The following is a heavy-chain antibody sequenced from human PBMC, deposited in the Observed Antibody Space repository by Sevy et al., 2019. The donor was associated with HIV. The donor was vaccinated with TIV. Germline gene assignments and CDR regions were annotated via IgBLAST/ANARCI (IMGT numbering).Heavy chain of an antibody. CDR3: TRRGDSNYNYYSYGMDV. CDR1: GFTFSGSA. J-gene: IGHJ6*02. V-gene: IGHV3-73*01. CDR2: IRSKANSYAT. D-gene: IGHD4-4*01. Sequence: GGSLRLSCAASGFTFSGSAMHWVRQAAGKGLEWVGRIRSKANSYATAYAASVKGRFTISRDDSKNTAYLQMNSLKTEDTVVYYCTRRGDSNYNYYSYGMDVWGQGTTVTVSS.